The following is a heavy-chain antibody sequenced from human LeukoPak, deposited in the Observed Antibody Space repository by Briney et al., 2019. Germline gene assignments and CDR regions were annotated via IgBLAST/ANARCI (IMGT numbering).Heavy chain of an antibody. V-gene: IGHV3-48*03. Sequence: PGGSLRLSCAASGFTFSSYEMNWVRQAPGKGLEWLSYISSSGSTIFYADSVKGRFTISRDNAKNSLYLQMNSLRAEDTAVYYCARDPRLRYCSGGSCSDFGYWGQGTLVTVSS. J-gene: IGHJ4*02. CDR3: ARDPRLRYCSGGSCSDFGY. D-gene: IGHD2-15*01. CDR1: GFTFSSYE. CDR2: ISSSGSTI.